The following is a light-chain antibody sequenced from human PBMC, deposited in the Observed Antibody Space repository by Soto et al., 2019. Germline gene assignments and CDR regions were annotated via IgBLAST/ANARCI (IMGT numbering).Light chain of an antibody. CDR1: GRDIGAYDY. V-gene: IGLV2-14*01. Sequence: QSALTQPASASGSPGQSITISCTGSGRDIGAYDYVSWYQQHPGKAPKLLIYGVNNRPSGVSYRFSASKSAFTASLTISGLQAEDEAHYYCSSYTTSYFYVFGPGTKLTVL. CDR3: SSYTTSYFYV. CDR2: GVN. J-gene: IGLJ1*01.